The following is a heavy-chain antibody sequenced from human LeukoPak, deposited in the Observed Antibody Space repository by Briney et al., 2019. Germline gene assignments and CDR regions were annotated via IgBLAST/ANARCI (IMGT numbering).Heavy chain of an antibody. CDR3: AKALRVEDDFWSCPWLGMDV. Sequence: GRSLRLSCAASGFTFSSYDMSWVRQAPGKGLEWVSAISGSGGSTYYADSVKGRFTISRDNSKNTLYLQMNSLRAEDTAVYYCAKALRVEDDFWSCPWLGMDVWGQGTTVTVSS. CDR2: ISGSGGST. D-gene: IGHD3-3*01. J-gene: IGHJ6*02. CDR1: GFTFSSYD. V-gene: IGHV3-23*01.